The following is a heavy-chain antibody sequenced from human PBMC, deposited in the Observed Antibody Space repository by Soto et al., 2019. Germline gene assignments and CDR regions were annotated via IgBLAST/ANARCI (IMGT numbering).Heavy chain of an antibody. CDR2: IYYSGST. Sequence: TLSLTCTVSGGSISSGGYYWSWIRQHPGKGLEWIGYIYYSGSTYYNPSLKSRVTISVDKSKNQFSLKLSSVTAADTAVYYCASTPVLRYFDWLIHDAFDIWGQGTMVTVSS. CDR3: ASTPVLRYFDWLIHDAFDI. CDR1: GGSISSGGYY. D-gene: IGHD3-9*01. V-gene: IGHV4-31*03. J-gene: IGHJ3*02.